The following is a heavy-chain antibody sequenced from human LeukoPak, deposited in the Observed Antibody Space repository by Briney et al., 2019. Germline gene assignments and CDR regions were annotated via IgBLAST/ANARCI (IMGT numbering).Heavy chain of an antibody. CDR3: ARDQLYYYDSSGTFDY. J-gene: IGHJ4*02. D-gene: IGHD3-22*01. CDR2: INHSGST. V-gene: IGHV4-34*01. Sequence: SETLSLTCAVYGGSFSGYYWSWIRPPPGKGLEWIGEINHSGSTNYNPSLKSRVTISVDTSKNQFSLKLSSVTAADTAVYYCARDQLYYYDSSGTFDYWGQGTLVTVSS. CDR1: GGSFSGYY.